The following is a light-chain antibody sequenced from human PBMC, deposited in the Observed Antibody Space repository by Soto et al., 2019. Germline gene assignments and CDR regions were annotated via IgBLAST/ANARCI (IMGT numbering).Light chain of an antibody. CDR2: DAS. Sequence: DIQMTQSPSSLSASVGDRVTITCQASQDIGSYFNWYQQKPGKAPKLLIYDASNLEAGVPSRFGGSGSGTDFTFTICSLQPEDIATYYCQQRSFGPGTKVDI. CDR1: QDIGSY. J-gene: IGKJ3*01. CDR3: QQRS. V-gene: IGKV1-33*01.